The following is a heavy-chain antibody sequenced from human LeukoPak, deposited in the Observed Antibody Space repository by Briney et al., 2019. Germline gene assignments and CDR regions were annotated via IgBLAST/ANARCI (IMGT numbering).Heavy chain of an antibody. CDR1: GGSFSGYY. D-gene: IGHD5-18*01. CDR3: ARGPYSYGIFNY. J-gene: IGHJ4*02. CDR2: INHSGST. V-gene: IGHV4-34*01. Sequence: SETLSLTCAVYGGSFSGYYWSWIRQPPGKGLEWIGEINHSGSTNYNPSLKSRVTISVDTSKNQFSLKLSSVTAADTAVYYCARGPYSYGIFNYWGQGTLVTVPS.